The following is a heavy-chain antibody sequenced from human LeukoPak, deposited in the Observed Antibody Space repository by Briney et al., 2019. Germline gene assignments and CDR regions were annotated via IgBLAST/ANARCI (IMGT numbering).Heavy chain of an antibody. J-gene: IGHJ3*02. CDR1: GGSFSGYY. V-gene: IGHV4-34*01. CDR3: ARGYVGYYYDSSGWAFDI. Sequence: TSETLSLTCAVYGGSFSGYYWSWIRQPPGKGLEWIGEINHSGSTNYNPSLKSRVTIPVDTSKNQFSLKLSSVTAADTAVYYCARGYVGYYYDSSGWAFDIWGQGTMVTVSS. CDR2: INHSGST. D-gene: IGHD3-22*01.